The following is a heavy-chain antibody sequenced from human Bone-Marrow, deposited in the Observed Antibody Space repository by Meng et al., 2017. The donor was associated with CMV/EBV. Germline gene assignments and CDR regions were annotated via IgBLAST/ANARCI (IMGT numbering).Heavy chain of an antibody. CDR2: MNPNSGGT. J-gene: IGHJ4*02. V-gene: IGHV1-2*02. Sequence: ASVKVSCKASGYTFTSYDINWVRQATGQGLEWMGWMNPNSGGTNYAQKFQGRVTMTRDTSISTAYMELSRLRSDDTAVYYCARGRIANWGQGTLVTVSS. CDR1: GYTFTSYD. CDR3: ARGRIAN. D-gene: IGHD6-13*01.